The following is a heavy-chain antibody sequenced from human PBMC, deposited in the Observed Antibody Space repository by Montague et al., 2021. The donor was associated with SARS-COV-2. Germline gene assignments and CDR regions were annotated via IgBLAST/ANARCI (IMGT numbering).Heavy chain of an antibody. CDR3: ARESLHLTGYYNDYFDY. J-gene: IGHJ4*02. CDR1: GGSISSGSYY. D-gene: IGHD3-9*01. CDR2: IYTSGST. V-gene: IGHV4-61*02. Sequence: TLSLTCTVSGGSISSGSYYWNWIRQPAGKGLEWIGRIYTSGSTNYNPSLKSRVTISVDTSKNQFSLKLSSVTAADTAVYYCARESLHLTGYYNDYFDYRARGHWSPSLQ.